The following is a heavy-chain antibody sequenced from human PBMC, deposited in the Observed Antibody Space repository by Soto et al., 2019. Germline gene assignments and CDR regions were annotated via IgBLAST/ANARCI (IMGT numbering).Heavy chain of an antibody. J-gene: IGHJ4*02. CDR3: XXXXXXXXX. V-gene: IGHV3-30*03. Sequence: QVQLVESGGGVVQPGRSLRLSCAASGFTFSSYGMHWVRQAPGKGLEWVAVISYDGSNKYYADSVKGRFTISRDNSKNTXXXXXXXXXXXXXXXXXXXXXXXXXXXXGQGTLVTVSS. CDR2: ISYDGSNK. CDR1: GFTFSSYG.